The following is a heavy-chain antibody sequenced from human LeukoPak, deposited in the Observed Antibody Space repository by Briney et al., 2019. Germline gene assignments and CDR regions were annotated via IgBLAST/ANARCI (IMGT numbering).Heavy chain of an antibody. V-gene: IGHV6-1*01. D-gene: IGHD5-24*01. CDR2: TYYRSRWYS. J-gene: IGHJ5*02. CDR3: VRDRDPNWFDP. Sequence: SQTLSLTCAISGDSVSSNSAAWHWIRQSPSRGLEWLGRTYYRSRWYSNYAPSAKSRITINPDTSKNQFSLQLNSVTPEDTAVYYCVRDRDPNWFDPWGQGTLVTVSS. CDR1: GDSVSSNSAA.